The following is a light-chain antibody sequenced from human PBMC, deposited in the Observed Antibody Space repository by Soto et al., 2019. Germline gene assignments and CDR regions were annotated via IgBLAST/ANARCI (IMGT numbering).Light chain of an antibody. Sequence: TMMTQSPLSLPVTPGAPASISCSSSQSLLHSNGYNYLDWYLQKPGQSPQLLIYLGSNRASGVPDRISGSGSGTDYTLEISRVEAEDVGVYYCMQALQTPPTFGQGTKVDIK. J-gene: IGKJ1*01. CDR2: LGS. CDR3: MQALQTPPT. CDR1: QSLLHSNGYNY. V-gene: IGKV2-28*01.